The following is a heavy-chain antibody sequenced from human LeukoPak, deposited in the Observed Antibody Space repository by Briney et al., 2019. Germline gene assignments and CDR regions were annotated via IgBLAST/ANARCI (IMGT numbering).Heavy chain of an antibody. D-gene: IGHD1-7*01. J-gene: IGHJ6*03. V-gene: IGHV1-69*05. CDR3: ARGSGTTSWYYYYMDV. CDR1: GGTFSSYA. Sequence: SVKVSCKASGGTFSSYAISWVRQAPGQGLEWMGGIIPIFGTANYAQKFQGRVTITTDESTSTAYMELSSLRSEDTDVYYCARGSGTTSWYYYYMDVWGKGTTVTVSS. CDR2: IIPIFGTA.